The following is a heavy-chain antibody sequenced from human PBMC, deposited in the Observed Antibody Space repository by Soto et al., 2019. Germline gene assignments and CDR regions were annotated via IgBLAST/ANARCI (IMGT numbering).Heavy chain of an antibody. Sequence: SETLSLTCTVSGGSISSYHWSWIRQSAGKGLEWIGRIYTSGNTHYNPSLKSRVTVSIDTSKNQFFLTVNSVTAADSAVYYCARESGDNWDYEAYWGQGTPVTVSS. CDR1: GGSISSYH. CDR3: ARESGDNWDYEAY. J-gene: IGHJ4*02. V-gene: IGHV4-4*07. D-gene: IGHD1-7*01. CDR2: IYTSGNT.